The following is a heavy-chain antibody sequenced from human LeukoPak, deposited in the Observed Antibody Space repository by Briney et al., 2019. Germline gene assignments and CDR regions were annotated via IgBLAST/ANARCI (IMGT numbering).Heavy chain of an antibody. V-gene: IGHV3-66*01. D-gene: IGHD6-13*01. Sequence: PGGSLRLSCAASGFTVRNNYMNWVRQAPGKGLEWVSLIYSDGSTYYADSVRGRFTIPRDNSENTLYLQMNSLRVEDTAMYYCARDPPAVASNTYGWGQGTLLTVSS. CDR1: GFTVRNNY. CDR2: IYSDGST. J-gene: IGHJ4*02. CDR3: ARDPPAVASNTYG.